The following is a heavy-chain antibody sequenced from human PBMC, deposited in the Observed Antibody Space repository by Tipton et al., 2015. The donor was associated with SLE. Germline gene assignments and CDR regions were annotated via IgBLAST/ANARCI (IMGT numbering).Heavy chain of an antibody. Sequence: GSLRLSCTASAFTFSSYWMTWVRQAPGKGLEWVANIKQDGSEKYYVDSVKGRFTISRDNAKNSLYLQMNSLRAEDTAVYYCARDVQGGFDIWGQGTMVTVSS. CDR3: ARDVQGGFDI. D-gene: IGHD2-15*01. CDR1: AFTFSSYW. J-gene: IGHJ3*02. V-gene: IGHV3-7*05. CDR2: IKQDGSEK.